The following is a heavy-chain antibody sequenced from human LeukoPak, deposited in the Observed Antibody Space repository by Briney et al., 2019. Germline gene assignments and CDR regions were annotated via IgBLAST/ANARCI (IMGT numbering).Heavy chain of an antibody. Sequence: SEPLSLTCTVSGGSISSSSYYWGWIRQPPGKGLEWIGSIYYSGSTHYNPSLKTRLTMSVDTSKNQFSLKLSSVTAADTAVYYCARLITGTTTAFDIWGQGTMVTVSS. CDR3: ARLITGTTTAFDI. V-gene: IGHV4-39*07. CDR2: IYYSGST. J-gene: IGHJ3*02. D-gene: IGHD1-7*01. CDR1: GGSISSSSYY.